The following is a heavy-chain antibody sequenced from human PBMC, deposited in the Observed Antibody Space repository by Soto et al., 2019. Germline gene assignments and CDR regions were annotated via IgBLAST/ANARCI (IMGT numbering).Heavy chain of an antibody. CDR1: GYTFTSYY. CDR3: ASFSDGYITGGY. D-gene: IGHD2-21*01. V-gene: IGHV1-46*01. J-gene: IGHJ4*02. CDR2: INPSGGST. Sequence: ASVKVSCKASGYTFTSYYMHWVRQAPGQGLEWMGIINPSGGSTTYAQKFQGRVTMTRDTSTSTVYMELSSLRSEDTAVYYCASFSDGYITGGYWGQGTLVTVSS.